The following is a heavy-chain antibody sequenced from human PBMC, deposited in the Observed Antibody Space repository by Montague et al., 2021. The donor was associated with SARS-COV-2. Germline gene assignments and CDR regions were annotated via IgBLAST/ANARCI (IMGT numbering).Heavy chain of an antibody. Sequence: SETLSLTCTVSGGSISSYYWSWIRQPPGKGLEWIGYISHSGSANYNPSLKSRVTISLDTSKNQFSLKLSSVTAADTAVYYCARHADGYFDWLNEGYLDFWGQGTLVTVSS. CDR2: ISHSGSA. J-gene: IGHJ4*02. V-gene: IGHV4-59*08. D-gene: IGHD3-9*01. CDR1: GGSISSYY. CDR3: ARHADGYFDWLNEGYLDF.